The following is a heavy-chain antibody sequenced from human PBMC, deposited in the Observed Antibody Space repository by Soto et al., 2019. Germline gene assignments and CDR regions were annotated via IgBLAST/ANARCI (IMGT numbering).Heavy chain of an antibody. J-gene: IGHJ6*02. CDR3: AHRSSVAGPYGIDV. CDR1: GFSVSTNGVG. Sequence: SGPTLVNPTETLTLTCTFSGFSVSTNGVGVVWIRQPPGKALEWLALIYWNDDKRYSPSLKSRLTITRDTSKNQVVLTMTNMDPVDTGTYYCAHRSSVAGPYGIDVWGQGTTVTVSS. CDR2: IYWNDDK. D-gene: IGHD6-19*01. V-gene: IGHV2-5*01.